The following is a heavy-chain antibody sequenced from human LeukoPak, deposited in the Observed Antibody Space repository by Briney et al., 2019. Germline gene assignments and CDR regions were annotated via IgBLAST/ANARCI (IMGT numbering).Heavy chain of an antibody. CDR2: ISSSSSYI. CDR1: GFTFSSYS. V-gene: IGHV3-21*01. J-gene: IGHJ6*03. Sequence: GGSLRLSCAASGFTFSSYSMNWVRQAPGKGLEWVSSISSSSSYIYYADSVKGRFTISRDNAKNSLYLQMNSLRAEDTAVYYCARQYDFWGGYSSRPGYMDVWGKGTTVTVSS. D-gene: IGHD3-3*01. CDR3: ARQYDFWGGYSSRPGYMDV.